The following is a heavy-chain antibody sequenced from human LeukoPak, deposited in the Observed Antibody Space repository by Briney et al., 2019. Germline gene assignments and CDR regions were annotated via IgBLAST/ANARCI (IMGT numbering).Heavy chain of an antibody. CDR1: GFTFSSYA. D-gene: IGHD2-21*02. J-gene: IGHJ4*02. Sequence: GSLRLSCAASGFTFSSYAMSWVRQAPGKGLEWVSAISGSGGSTYYADSVKGRFTISRDNSKNTLYLQMNSLRAEDTAVYYCAKDRPAYCGGDCYSRFDYWGQETLVTVSS. V-gene: IGHV3-23*01. CDR2: ISGSGGST. CDR3: AKDRPAYCGGDCYSRFDY.